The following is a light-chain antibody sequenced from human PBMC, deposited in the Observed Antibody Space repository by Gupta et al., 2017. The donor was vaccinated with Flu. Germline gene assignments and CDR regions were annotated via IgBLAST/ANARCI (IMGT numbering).Light chain of an antibody. CDR3: AAGDDSRSGGV. J-gene: IGLJ2*01. CDR1: RSNVGSNN. Sequence: CGSGSRSNVGSNNVNWYQQFTGRAPKLLIYNDNERTAGVPDRFSASKSGTSASVAISGLQAEEEADYYCAAGDDSRSGGVFGGGTKLTVL. CDR2: NDN. V-gene: IGLV1-44*01.